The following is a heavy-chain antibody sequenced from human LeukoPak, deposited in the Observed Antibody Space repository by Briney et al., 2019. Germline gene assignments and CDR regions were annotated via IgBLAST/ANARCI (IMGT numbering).Heavy chain of an antibody. J-gene: IGHJ4*02. CDR3: ARARYYDSSGYPLLHFDY. CDR2: IYTSGST. V-gene: IGHV4-4*07. CDR1: GGSISSYY. Sequence: SETLSLTCTVSGGSISSYYWSWIRQPAGKGLEWIGRIYTSGSTNYNPSLKSRVTMSVDTSKNQFSLKLSSVTAADTAVYYCARARYYDSSGYPLLHFDYWGQGTLVTVSS. D-gene: IGHD3-22*01.